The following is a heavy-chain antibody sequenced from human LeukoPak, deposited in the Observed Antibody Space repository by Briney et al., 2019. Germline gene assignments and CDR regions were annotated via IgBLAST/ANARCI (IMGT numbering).Heavy chain of an antibody. J-gene: IGHJ2*01. Sequence: PSETLSLTCTVSGGSISSYYWSWIRQPPGKGLEWIGYIYYSGSTNYNPSPKSRVTISLDTSKNQFSLKLTSVTAADTAVYYCATGSYYPWYFDLWGRGTLVTVSS. CDR2: IYYSGST. D-gene: IGHD1-26*01. CDR3: ATGSYYPWYFDL. CDR1: GGSISSYY. V-gene: IGHV4-59*01.